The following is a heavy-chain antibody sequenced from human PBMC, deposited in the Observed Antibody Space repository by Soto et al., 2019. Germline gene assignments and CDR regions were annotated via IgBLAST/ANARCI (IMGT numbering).Heavy chain of an antibody. CDR2: IYYSGST. CDR3: ARDVGYCSGGSCYSWFDP. Sequence: SETLSLTCTVSGGSISSYYWSWIRQPPGKGLEWIGYIYYSGSTNYNPSLKSRVTISVDTSKNQFSLKLSSVTAADTAVYYCARDVGYCSGGSCYSWFDPWGQGTLVTVSS. V-gene: IGHV4-59*01. CDR1: GGSISSYY. J-gene: IGHJ5*02. D-gene: IGHD2-15*01.